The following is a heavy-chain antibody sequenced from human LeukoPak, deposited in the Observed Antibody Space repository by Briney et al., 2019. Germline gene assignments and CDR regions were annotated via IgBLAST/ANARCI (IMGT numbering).Heavy chain of an antibody. V-gene: IGHV4-59*01. CDR2: INNSGST. J-gene: IGHJ4*02. Sequence: PSETLSLTCTVSGCSISSYYWSWIRQPPGKGLVWIGYINNSGSTKYNPSLKSRVTISVDTSQRPFCMNLRSVTDADTAVYYCASYRGYDKTFVSWGQGTLVTVSS. CDR1: GCSISSYY. D-gene: IGHD5-12*01. CDR3: ASYRGYDKTFVS.